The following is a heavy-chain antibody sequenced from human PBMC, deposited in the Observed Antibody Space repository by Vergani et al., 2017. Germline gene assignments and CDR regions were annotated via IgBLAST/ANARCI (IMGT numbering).Heavy chain of an antibody. J-gene: IGHJ3*01. CDR3: AREYSSTSGRAFDF. V-gene: IGHV3-48*01. D-gene: IGHD2-2*01. CDR1: GFDFSSYI. CDR2: VSTGTKSK. Sequence: QLLESGGGWVQPGGSLRLSCVVSGFDFSSYIMNWVRQAPGKGLVWVSFVSTGTKSKSYAESVKGRFTISRDSAKNSLYLQMDSLRAEDTAVYYCAREYSSTSGRAFDFWGQGTKVTVSS.